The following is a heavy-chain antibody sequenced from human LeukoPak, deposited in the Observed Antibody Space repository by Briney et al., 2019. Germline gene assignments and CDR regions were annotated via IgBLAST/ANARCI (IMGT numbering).Heavy chain of an antibody. J-gene: IGHJ4*02. D-gene: IGHD5/OR15-5a*01. V-gene: IGHV1-18*01. CDR2: ISSYNGNT. Sequence: ASVKVSCKASGYTFSTSGISWVRQAPGQGLEWMGSISSYNGNTNYAQKLQGRVTMTTETSTSTVYMELRSLRSDDTAIYYCARDRGYSVYDRSDYWGQGTLVTVSS. CDR1: GYTFSTSG. CDR3: ARDRGYSVYDRSDY.